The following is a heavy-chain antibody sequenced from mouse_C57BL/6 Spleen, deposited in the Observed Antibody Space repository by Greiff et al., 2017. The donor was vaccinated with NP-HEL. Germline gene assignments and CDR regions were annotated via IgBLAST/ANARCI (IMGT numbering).Heavy chain of an antibody. CDR2: IDPSDSYT. J-gene: IGHJ2*01. CDR3: ARRGGVYFDY. V-gene: IGHV1-50*01. Sequence: VQLQQSGPELVKPGASVKLSCKASGYTFTSYWMQWVKQRPGQGLEWIGEIDPSDSYTNYNQKFKGKATLTVDTSSSTAYMQLSSLTSEDSAVYYCARRGGVYFDYWGQGTTLTVSS. CDR1: GYTFTSYW.